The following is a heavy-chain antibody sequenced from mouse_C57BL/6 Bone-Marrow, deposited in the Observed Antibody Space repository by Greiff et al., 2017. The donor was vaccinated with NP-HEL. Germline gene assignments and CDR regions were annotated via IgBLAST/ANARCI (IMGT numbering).Heavy chain of an antibody. J-gene: IGHJ4*01. CDR2: IYPGDGAT. Sequence: QVQLQQSGPELVKPGASVKISCKASGYAFSSSWMNWVKQRPGKGLEWIGRIYPGDGATNYNGKLKGKATLTADKSSSTAYMQLSSLTSEDSAVYFCARYLRRRKNCAMDYWGQGTSVTVSS. D-gene: IGHD3-2*02. CDR1: GYAFSSSW. CDR3: ARYLRRRKNCAMDY. V-gene: IGHV1-82*01.